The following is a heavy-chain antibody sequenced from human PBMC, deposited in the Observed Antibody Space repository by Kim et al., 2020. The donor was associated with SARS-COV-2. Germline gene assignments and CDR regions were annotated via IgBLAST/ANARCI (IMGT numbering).Heavy chain of an antibody. J-gene: IGHJ4*02. Sequence: GGSLRLSCAASGFTFSNAWMSWVRQAPGKGLEWVGRIKSKTDGGTTDYAAPVKGRFTISRDDSKNTLYLQMNSLKTEDTAVYYCTTALISYYYDSSGHDYWGQGTLVTVSS. D-gene: IGHD3-22*01. CDR1: GFTFSNAW. CDR3: TTALISYYYDSSGHDY. V-gene: IGHV3-15*01. CDR2: IKSKTDGGTT.